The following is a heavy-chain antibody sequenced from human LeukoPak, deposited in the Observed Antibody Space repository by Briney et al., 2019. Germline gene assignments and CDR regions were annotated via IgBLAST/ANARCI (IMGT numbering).Heavy chain of an antibody. J-gene: IGHJ4*02. V-gene: IGHV3-21*01. CDR1: GFTFSSYS. D-gene: IGHD4-11*01. CDR2: ISSSSSYI. CDR3: ARDSDYSTLFDY. Sequence: PGGSLRLSCAASGFTFSSYSMNWVRQAPGKGLEWVSSISSSSSYIYYADSVKGRFTISRDNAKNSLYLQMDSLRAEDTAVYYCARDSDYSTLFDYWGQGTLVTVSS.